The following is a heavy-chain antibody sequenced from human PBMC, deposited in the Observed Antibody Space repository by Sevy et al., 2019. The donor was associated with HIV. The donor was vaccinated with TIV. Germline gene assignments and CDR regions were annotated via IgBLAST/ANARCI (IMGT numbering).Heavy chain of an antibody. Sequence: GGSLRLSCAASGFTFSDYYMSWVRQAPGKGLEWVSYISSSGNSIYYADSVKGRFTISRDNSKNTLYLQMNSLRAEDTAVYYCAGASADRRDGYNQGPISYYYYGMDVWGQGTTVTVSS. D-gene: IGHD5-12*01. CDR2: ISSSGNSI. CDR1: GFTFSDYY. V-gene: IGHV3-11*01. CDR3: AGASADRRDGYNQGPISYYYYGMDV. J-gene: IGHJ6*02.